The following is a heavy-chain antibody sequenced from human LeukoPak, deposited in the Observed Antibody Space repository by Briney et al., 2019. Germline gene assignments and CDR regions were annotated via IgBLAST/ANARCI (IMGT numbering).Heavy chain of an antibody. D-gene: IGHD6-13*01. CDR3: ARGLAAASSGY. V-gene: IGHV3-30-3*01. J-gene: IGHJ4*02. CDR2: ISDDGSNK. CDR1: GFTFSSYA. Sequence: GGSLRLSCAASGFTFSSYAMSWVRQAPGKGLEWVAVISDDGSNKYYGDSVKGRFTISRDNSKNTLHLQMSSLRPEDTAVYYCARGLAAASSGYWGQGTLVTVSS.